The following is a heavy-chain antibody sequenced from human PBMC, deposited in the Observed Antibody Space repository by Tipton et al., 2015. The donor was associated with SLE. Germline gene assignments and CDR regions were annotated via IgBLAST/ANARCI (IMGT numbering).Heavy chain of an antibody. CDR3: ASGLRWSGVDQGVIPPFDY. CDR1: DGSIRSTNYY. Sequence: TLSLTCTVSDGSIRSTNYYWGWIRQPPGKGLEWIGYIYYSGSTNYNPSLKSRVTISVDTSKNQFSLKLSSVTAADTAVYYCASGLRWSGVDQGVIPPFDYWGQGTLVTVSS. D-gene: IGHD3-10*01. J-gene: IGHJ4*02. V-gene: IGHV4-61*05. CDR2: IYYSGST.